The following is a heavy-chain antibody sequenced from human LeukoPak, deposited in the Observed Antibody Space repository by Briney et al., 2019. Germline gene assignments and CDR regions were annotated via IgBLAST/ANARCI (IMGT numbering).Heavy chain of an antibody. CDR2: ISYDGSNK. J-gene: IGHJ4*02. Sequence: GWSLRLSCAASGFTFSSYAMHWVRQAPGKGLEWVAVISYDGSNKYYADSVKGRFTISRDNSKNTLYLQMNSLRAEDTAVYYCAREGSGIDWGQGTLVTVSS. V-gene: IGHV3-30-3*01. CDR1: GFTFSSYA. D-gene: IGHD3-10*01. CDR3: AREGSGID.